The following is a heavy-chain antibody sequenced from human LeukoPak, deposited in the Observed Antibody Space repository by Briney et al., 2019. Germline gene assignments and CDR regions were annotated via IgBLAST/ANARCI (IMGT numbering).Heavy chain of an antibody. V-gene: IGHV4-38-2*02. J-gene: IGHJ5*02. CDR2: IHHSGST. CDR3: ASIHGGNWFDP. Sequence: TETLSLTCTVPGYSISSGYYWGWIRQPPGKGLEGIGSIHHSGSTYDNPALKSRVTISVDTSRKQFSLQLSSLTAVGTALYDCASIHGGNWFDPWGQGSLVTVSS. CDR1: GYSISSGYY. D-gene: IGHD4-23*01.